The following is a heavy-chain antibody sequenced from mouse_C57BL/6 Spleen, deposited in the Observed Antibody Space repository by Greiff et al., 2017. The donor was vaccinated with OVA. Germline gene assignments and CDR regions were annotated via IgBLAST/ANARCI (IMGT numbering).Heavy chain of an antibody. Sequence: EVKLVESGGGLVKPGGSLKLSCAASGFTFSDYGMHWVRQAPEKGLEWVAYISSGSSTIYYADTVKGRFTISRDNAKNTLFLQMTSLRSEDTAMYYCAQYGLRAMDYWGQGTSVTVSS. CDR2: ISSGSSTI. J-gene: IGHJ4*01. V-gene: IGHV5-17*01. CDR3: AQYGLRAMDY. D-gene: IGHD1-2*01. CDR1: GFTFSDYG.